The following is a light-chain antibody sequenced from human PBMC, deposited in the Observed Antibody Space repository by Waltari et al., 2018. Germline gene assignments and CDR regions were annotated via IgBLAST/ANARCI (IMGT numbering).Light chain of an antibody. J-gene: IGLJ3*02. CDR1: SGSFSTSYY. CDR2: STN. V-gene: IGLV8-61*01. Sequence: QTVVPQEPSFSVSPGGTVTLTCGLSSGSFSTSYYPSWYQQTPGQAPRTLIYSTNTRSSGVPDRFSGSILGNKAALTITGAQADDESDYYCVLYMGSGSWVFGGGTKLTVL. CDR3: VLYMGSGSWV.